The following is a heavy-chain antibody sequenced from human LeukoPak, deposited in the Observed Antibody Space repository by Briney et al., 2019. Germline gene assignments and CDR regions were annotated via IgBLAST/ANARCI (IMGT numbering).Heavy chain of an antibody. CDR1: GVTFSNYA. CDR3: AKRYYYDNSGLWDS. V-gene: IGHV3-23*01. CDR2: ISGSGGSI. J-gene: IGHJ4*02. D-gene: IGHD3-22*01. Sequence: GGSLRLSCEASGVTFSNYAMSWVRQAPGKGLEWVSAISGSGGSIYYADFVKGRSTISRDNSKNTLYLQVNSLRAEDTAVYYCAKRYYYDNSGLWDSWGQGTLVTVSS.